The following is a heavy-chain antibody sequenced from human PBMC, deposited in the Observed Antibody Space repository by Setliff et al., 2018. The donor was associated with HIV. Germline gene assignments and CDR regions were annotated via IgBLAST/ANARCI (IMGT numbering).Heavy chain of an antibody. CDR3: ATDRGTY. J-gene: IGHJ4*02. CDR1: GFTFSRYW. V-gene: IGHV3-7*03. D-gene: IGHD1-7*01. Sequence: GGSLRLSCVASGFTFSRYWMSWVRQAPGKGLEFVANIKEDGSVTNYVDSVKGRFTISRDNAKNSLYLQMNSLRAEDTAVYYCATDRGTYWGQGTLVTVSS. CDR2: IKEDGSVT.